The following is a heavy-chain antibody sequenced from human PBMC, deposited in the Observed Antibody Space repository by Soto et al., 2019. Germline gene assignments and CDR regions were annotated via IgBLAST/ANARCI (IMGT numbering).Heavy chain of an antibody. CDR2: IYYSGST. Sequence: QVQLQESGPGLVKPSETLSLTCTVSGGSISSYYWSWLRQPPGKGLEWIGYIYYSGSTNYNPSLKSRVNISVDTSKNQFSLKLSSVTAADTAVYYCSVGDYGWGSYRSWGQGTLVTVSS. V-gene: IGHV4-59*01. CDR1: GGSISSYY. J-gene: IGHJ5*02. D-gene: IGHD3-16*02. CDR3: SVGDYGWGSYRS.